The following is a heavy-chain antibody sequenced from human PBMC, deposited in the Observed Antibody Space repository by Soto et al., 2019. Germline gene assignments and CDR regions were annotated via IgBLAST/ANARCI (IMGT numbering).Heavy chain of an antibody. D-gene: IGHD4-17*01. CDR2: INHSGST. J-gene: IGHJ4*02. CDR1: GGSFSGYY. CDR3: ARGRTTVVYFDY. Sequence: SETLSLTCAVYGGSFSGYYWSWIRQPPGKGLEWIGEINHSGSTNYNPSLKSRVTISVDTSKNQFSLKLSSVTAADTAVYYCARGRTTVVYFDYWGQGTLVTVSS. V-gene: IGHV4-34*01.